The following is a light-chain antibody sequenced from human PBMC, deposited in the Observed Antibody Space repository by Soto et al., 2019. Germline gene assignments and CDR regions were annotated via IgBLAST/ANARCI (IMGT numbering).Light chain of an antibody. CDR2: GSS. CDR1: QSISSNY. CDR3: QQYGSSPFT. Sequence: EIVMTQSPATLSLSPGERATLSCWASQSISSNYVAWYQQKPGQPPRLLISGSSIRATGIPKRFSGSASGTNFTLTISSLEPEDFAVFCCQQYGSSPFTFGPGTKVDFK. V-gene: IGKV3-20*01. J-gene: IGKJ3*01.